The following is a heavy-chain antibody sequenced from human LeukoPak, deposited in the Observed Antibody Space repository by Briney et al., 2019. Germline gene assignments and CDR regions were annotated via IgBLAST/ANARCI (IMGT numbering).Heavy chain of an antibody. Sequence: ASETLSLTCTVSGDSISSGAYYWSCIRQPPGKGLEWIGYIYYSGSTNYNPSLKSRVTISVDTSKNQFSLKLSSVTAADTAVYYCARTLFNHGDYEVYFDYWGQGTLVTVSS. CDR1: GDSISSGAYY. V-gene: IGHV4-61*08. CDR3: ARTLFNHGDYEVYFDY. J-gene: IGHJ4*02. CDR2: IYYSGST. D-gene: IGHD4-17*01.